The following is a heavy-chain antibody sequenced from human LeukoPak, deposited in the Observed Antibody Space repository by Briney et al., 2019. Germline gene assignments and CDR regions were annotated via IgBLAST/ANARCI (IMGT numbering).Heavy chain of an antibody. Sequence: GGSLGLSCAASGFTFSAYWMHWVRQAPGKGLVWVSRIGSEGGSTTYADSVRGRFTISRDNARNTLYLQMNTLRAEDTAVYYCARDLELVYYDSSAYDYWGQGTLVTVSS. CDR1: GFTFSAYW. D-gene: IGHD3-22*01. CDR3: ARDLELVYYDSSAYDY. J-gene: IGHJ4*02. CDR2: IGSEGGST. V-gene: IGHV3-74*01.